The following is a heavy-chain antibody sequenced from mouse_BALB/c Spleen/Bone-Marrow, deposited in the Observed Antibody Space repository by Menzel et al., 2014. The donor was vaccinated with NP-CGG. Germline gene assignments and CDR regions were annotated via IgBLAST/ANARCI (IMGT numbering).Heavy chain of an antibody. CDR1: GYTFTNYV. CDR2: INPYNDGT. Sequence: HLVESGPELVKPGASVKMSCKASGYTFTNYVMHWVKQKPGQGLEWIGYINPYNDGTKYNEKFKGKAILTSDKSSGTAYMELSSLTSEDSAVYYCARRPSFYGSSYGAMDYWGQGTSVTVSS. J-gene: IGHJ4*01. D-gene: IGHD1-1*01. V-gene: IGHV1-14*01. CDR3: ARRPSFYGSSYGAMDY.